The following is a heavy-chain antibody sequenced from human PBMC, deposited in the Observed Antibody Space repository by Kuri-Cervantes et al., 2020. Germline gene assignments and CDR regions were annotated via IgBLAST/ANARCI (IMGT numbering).Heavy chain of an antibody. J-gene: IGHJ5*02. Sequence: SETLSLTCAVSGGSISSSNWWSWVRQPPGKGLEWIGEIYHSGSTNYNPSLKSRVTISVDKSKNQFSLKLSSVTAADTAVYYCARGGLEWLDLFGWFDPWGQGTLVTVSS. V-gene: IGHV4-4*02. CDR3: ARGGLEWLDLFGWFDP. CDR2: IYHSGST. CDR1: GGSISSSNW. D-gene: IGHD3-3*01.